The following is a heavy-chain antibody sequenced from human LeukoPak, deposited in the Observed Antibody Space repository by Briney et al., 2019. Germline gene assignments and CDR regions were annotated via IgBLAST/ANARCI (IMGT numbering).Heavy chain of an antibody. D-gene: IGHD6-13*01. CDR3: ARTANFAAGYYIDY. J-gene: IGHJ4*02. CDR2: ISGSSRHK. V-gene: IGHV3-21*01. CDR1: GFTFSSYT. Sequence: GGSLRLSCAASGFTFSSYTMNWVRQAPGKGLEWVSSISGSSRHKYYADSVKGRFTISRDNAKNSLYLQMNSLRAEDTAVHYCARTANFAAGYYIDYWGQGTLVAVSS.